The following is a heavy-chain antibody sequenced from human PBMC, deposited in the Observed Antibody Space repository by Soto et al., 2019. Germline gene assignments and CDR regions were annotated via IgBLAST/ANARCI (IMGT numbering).Heavy chain of an antibody. CDR1: GFTYTSYA. V-gene: IGHV3-23*01. J-gene: IGHJ4*02. CDR2: IGGGGIST. Sequence: EVQVLESGGGLVRPGGSLRLSCSASGFTYTSYAMGWVRQAPGKGLEWVSAIGGGGISTYYAVSVKGRFTISRDNSRNTLFLQMNSLSAEDTAFYYCAKGSGGYRPYYFDSWGQGTLVTVS. CDR3: AKGSGGYRPYYFDS. D-gene: IGHD5-18*01.